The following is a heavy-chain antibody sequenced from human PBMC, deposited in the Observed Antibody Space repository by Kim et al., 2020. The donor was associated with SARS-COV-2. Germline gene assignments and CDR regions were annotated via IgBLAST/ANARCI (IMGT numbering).Heavy chain of an antibody. D-gene: IGHD3-3*01. CDR2: INPNSGGT. Sequence: ASVKVSCKASGYTFTGYYMHWVRQAPGQGLEWMGRINPNSGGTNYAQKFQGRVTMTRDTSISTAYMELSRLRSDDTAVYYCAREMWIFGVTYGGGADYWGQGTLVTVSS. V-gene: IGHV1-2*06. CDR3: AREMWIFGVTYGGGADY. J-gene: IGHJ4*02. CDR1: GYTFTGYY.